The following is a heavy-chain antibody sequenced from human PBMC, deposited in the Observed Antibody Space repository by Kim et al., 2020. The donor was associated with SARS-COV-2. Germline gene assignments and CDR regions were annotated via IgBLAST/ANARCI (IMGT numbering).Heavy chain of an antibody. D-gene: IGHD3-22*01. Sequence: YADSVKGRFTISRDNSKNSLYLQMNSLRAEDTALYYCAKDKDYYDPDGMDVWGQGTTVTVSS. V-gene: IGHV3-43D*03. J-gene: IGHJ6*02. CDR3: AKDKDYYDPDGMDV.